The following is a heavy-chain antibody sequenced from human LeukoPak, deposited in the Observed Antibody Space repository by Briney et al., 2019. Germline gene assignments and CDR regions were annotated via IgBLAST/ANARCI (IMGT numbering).Heavy chain of an antibody. J-gene: IGHJ4*02. D-gene: IGHD6-19*01. V-gene: IGHV4-4*02. CDR1: GGSISSSNW. CDR2: IYHGGST. Sequence: PSGTLSLTCAVSGGSISSSNWWSWVRQPPGKGLEWIGEIYHGGSTNYNPSLKSRVTISVAKSKNQFSLKLSSVTAADTAVYYCAREPMAGTLDYWGQGTLVTVSS. CDR3: AREPMAGTLDY.